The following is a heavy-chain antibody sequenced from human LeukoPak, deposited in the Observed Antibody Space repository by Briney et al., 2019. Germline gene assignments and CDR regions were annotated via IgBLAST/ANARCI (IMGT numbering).Heavy chain of an antibody. V-gene: IGHV3-30-3*01. D-gene: IGHD3-10*01. CDR3: ARALYYYGSGSYYGGGGYFDY. Sequence: GGSLRLSCAASGFTFSSYAMHWVRQAPGKGLEWVAVISYDGSNKYYADSVKGRFTISRDNSKNTLYLQMNSLRAEDTAVYYCARALYYYGSGSYYGGGGYFDYWGQGTLVTVSS. CDR2: ISYDGSNK. CDR1: GFTFSSYA. J-gene: IGHJ4*02.